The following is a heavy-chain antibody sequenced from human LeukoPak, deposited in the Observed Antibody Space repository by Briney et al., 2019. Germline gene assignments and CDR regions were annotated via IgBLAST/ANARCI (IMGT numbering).Heavy chain of an antibody. CDR1: GFTFSSYA. CDR3: ARAGITIFGVVIMYYYYGMDV. CDR2: ISYDGNNK. J-gene: IGHJ6*02. Sequence: PGRSLRLSCAASGFTFSSYAMHWVRQAPGKGLEWVAVISYDGNNKYYADSVKGRFTISRDNSKNTLYLQMNSLRAEDTAVYYCARAGITIFGVVIMYYYYGMDVWGQGTTVTVSS. D-gene: IGHD3-3*01. V-gene: IGHV3-30-3*01.